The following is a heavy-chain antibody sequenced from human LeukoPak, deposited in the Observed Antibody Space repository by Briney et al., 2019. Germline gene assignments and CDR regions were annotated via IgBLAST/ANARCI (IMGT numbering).Heavy chain of an antibody. CDR2: ISSSSSYI. J-gene: IGHJ3*02. Sequence: GRSLRLSCAASGFTFSSYSMNWVRQAPGKGLEWVSSISSSSSYIYYADSVKGRFTISRDNAKNSLYLEMNSLRAEDTAVYYCARDLSLLYSGSYPDAFDIWGQGTMVTVSS. D-gene: IGHD1-26*01. V-gene: IGHV3-21*01. CDR1: GFTFSSYS. CDR3: ARDLSLLYSGSYPDAFDI.